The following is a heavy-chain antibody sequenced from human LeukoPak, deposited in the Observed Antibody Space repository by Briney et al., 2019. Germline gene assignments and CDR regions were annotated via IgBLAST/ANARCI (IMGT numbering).Heavy chain of an antibody. V-gene: IGHV7-4-1*02. Sequence: GASVKVSCKASGYIFTSFAMNWVRQAPGQGLEWMGWINANTGKLSYAQGFTGRFVFSLDTSVNTAFLQITGLKAEDTAVYYCARVYSSNWDEGYFDYWGQGTLVTVSS. CDR1: GYIFTSFA. CDR2: INANTGKL. CDR3: ARVYSSNWDEGYFDY. D-gene: IGHD6-13*01. J-gene: IGHJ4*02.